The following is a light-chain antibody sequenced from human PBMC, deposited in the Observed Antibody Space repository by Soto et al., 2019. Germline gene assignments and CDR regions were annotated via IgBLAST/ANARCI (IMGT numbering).Light chain of an antibody. V-gene: IGKV1-12*01. CDR2: AAS. Sequence: DIRVTQSPSSVSASVGDRVTITCRASQDISIWLAWYQQKPGKAPKLLIYAASSLQSGVPSRFSGSSSGTYFTLTISSLQPEDFATYYCQQANSFPITFGQGTRLEIK. J-gene: IGKJ5*01. CDR1: QDISIW. CDR3: QQANSFPIT.